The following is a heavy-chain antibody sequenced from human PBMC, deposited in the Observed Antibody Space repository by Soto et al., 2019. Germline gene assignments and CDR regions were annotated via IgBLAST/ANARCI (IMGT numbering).Heavy chain of an antibody. CDR3: AKGSWGPGSHFDY. V-gene: IGHV3-23*01. J-gene: IGHJ4*02. CDR2: ISGSGGST. CDR1: GFTFSSYA. Sequence: GGSLRLSCAASGFTFSSYAMSWVRQAPGKGLEWVSAISGSGGSTYYADSVKGRFTTSRDNSKNTLYLQMNSLRAEDTAVYYCAKGSWGPGSHFDYWGQGTLVTVSS. D-gene: IGHD3-10*01.